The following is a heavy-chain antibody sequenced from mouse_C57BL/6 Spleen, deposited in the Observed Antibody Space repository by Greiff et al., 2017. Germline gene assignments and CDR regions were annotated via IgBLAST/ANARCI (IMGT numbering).Heavy chain of an antibody. D-gene: IGHD2-5*01. V-gene: IGHV5-6*01. CDR3: ARHESNDY. J-gene: IGHJ2*01. Sequence: EVHLVESGGDLVKPGGSLKLSCAASGFTFSSYGMSWVRQTPDKRLEWVATISSGGSYTYYPDSVKGRFTISRDNAKNTLYLQMSSLKSEDTAMYYCARHESNDYWGQGTTLTFSS. CDR2: ISSGGSYT. CDR1: GFTFSSYG.